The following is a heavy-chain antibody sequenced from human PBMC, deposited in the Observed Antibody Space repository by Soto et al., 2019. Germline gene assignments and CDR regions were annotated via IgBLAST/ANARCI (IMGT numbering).Heavy chain of an antibody. CDR1: GGTFSSYA. J-gene: IGHJ6*02. CDR2: IIPIFGTA. V-gene: IGHV1-69*13. Sequence: SVKVSCKASGGTFSSYAISWVRQAPGQGLEWMGGIIPIFGTANYAQKFQGRVTITADESTSTAYMELSSLRSEDTALYYCARDVYYDSSGYLVGGYYYYYGMDVWGQGTTVTVSS. CDR3: ARDVYYDSSGYLVGGYYYYYGMDV. D-gene: IGHD3-22*01.